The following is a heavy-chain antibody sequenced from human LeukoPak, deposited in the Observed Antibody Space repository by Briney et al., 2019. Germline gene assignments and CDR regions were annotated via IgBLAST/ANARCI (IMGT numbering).Heavy chain of an antibody. CDR3: ARDPSLLHSGWYDY. Sequence: GGSLRLSCATSGFTFNNYWMSWVRQAPGKGLEWVANIKQDGSEKYYVDSVKGRFTISRDDAKNSVYLQMNSLRAEATAVYYCARDPSLLHSGWYDYWGQGTLVTVSS. CDR2: IKQDGSEK. J-gene: IGHJ4*02. D-gene: IGHD6-19*01. CDR1: GFTFNNYW. V-gene: IGHV3-7*01.